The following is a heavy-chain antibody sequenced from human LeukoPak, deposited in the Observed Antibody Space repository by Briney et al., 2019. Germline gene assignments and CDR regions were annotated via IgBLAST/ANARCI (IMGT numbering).Heavy chain of an antibody. CDR1: GFTFSSYW. CDR3: ARAPQRILTGYYNELDY. Sequence: GGSLRLSCAASGFTFSSYWMHWVRQAPGKGLVWVSRINSDGSSTSYADSVKGRFTISRDNAKNTLYLQMNSLRAEDTAVYYCARAPQRILTGYYNELDYWGQGTLVTVSS. J-gene: IGHJ4*02. CDR2: INSDGSST. V-gene: IGHV3-74*01. D-gene: IGHD3-9*01.